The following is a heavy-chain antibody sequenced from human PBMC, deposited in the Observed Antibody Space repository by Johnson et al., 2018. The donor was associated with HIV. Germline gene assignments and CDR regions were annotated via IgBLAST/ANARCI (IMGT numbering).Heavy chain of an antibody. CDR2: IYSGGRT. D-gene: IGHD3-22*01. CDR1: GFTVKSNY. Sequence: VQLVESGGGVVQPGRSLRLSCAVSGFTVKSNYINWVRQAPGKGLECVSGIYSGGRTYYADSVKGRFTISRDNSKNTLYLQMNSLRAEDTAVYFCARDRRYYDSSGYYHDAFDIWGQGTMVTVSS. J-gene: IGHJ3*02. V-gene: IGHV3-66*01. CDR3: ARDRRYYDSSGYYHDAFDI.